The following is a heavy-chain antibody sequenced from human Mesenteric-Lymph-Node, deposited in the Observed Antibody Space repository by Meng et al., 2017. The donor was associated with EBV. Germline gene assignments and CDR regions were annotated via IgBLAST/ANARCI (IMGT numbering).Heavy chain of an antibody. CDR3: ARTYSSTSHFDY. V-gene: IGHV1-18*01. D-gene: IGHD6-6*01. J-gene: IGHJ4*02. CDR1: GYIFSHYG. CDR2: IYTFNDDT. Sequence: QVQLVQSGAEVKKPVDSVQVSCKTSGYIFSHYGIDWVRPAPGQGLEWMGWIYTFNDDTIYAESFQDRVTLTTDTSTSTVYMELKSLRSDDTAVYYCARTYSSTSHFDYWGQGSLVTVSS.